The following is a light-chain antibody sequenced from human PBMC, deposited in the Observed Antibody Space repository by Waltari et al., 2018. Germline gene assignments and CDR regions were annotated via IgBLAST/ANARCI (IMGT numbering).Light chain of an antibody. Sequence: DIQMTQSPSTLSASVGDRVTITCRASQSISSWLAWYQQNPGKAPKLLIYKASILQTGVPSTFTGSGSGTEFTLTISSLQPDDFATYYCQQYDSYPVTFGGGTKVEIK. CDR1: QSISSW. CDR3: QQYDSYPVT. V-gene: IGKV1-5*03. CDR2: KAS. J-gene: IGKJ4*01.